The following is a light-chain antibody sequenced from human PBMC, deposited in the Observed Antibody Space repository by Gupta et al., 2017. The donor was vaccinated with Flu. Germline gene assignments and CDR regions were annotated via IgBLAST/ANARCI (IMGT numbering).Light chain of an antibody. V-gene: IGKV1-39*01. CDR2: NAS. J-gene: IGKJ1*01. CDR1: QSIINY. CDR3: QQTYNTSWT. Sequence: DIQMTQSPSSLSASVGDRVTITYRASQSIINYLNWYQQKPGKAPILLIYNASSLQSGVPSKFSGSGSGTDCTLTISSLQPEDFAAYYCQQTYNTSWTFGQGTKVEVK.